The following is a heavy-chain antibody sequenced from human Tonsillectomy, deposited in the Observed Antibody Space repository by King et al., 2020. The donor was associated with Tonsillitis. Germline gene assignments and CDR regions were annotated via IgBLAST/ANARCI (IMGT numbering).Heavy chain of an antibody. CDR3: ARHAAAAVVFDYYYMDV. J-gene: IGHJ6*03. CDR1: GVSISSYY. V-gene: IGHV4-59*08. Sequence: MQLQESGPGLVKPSETLSLTCTVSGVSISSYYWSWIRQPPGKGLEWIGYIYYSGSTNYNPSLKSRVTISVDTSKNQFSLKLSSVTAADTAMYYCARHAAAAVVFDYYYMDVWGKGTTVTVSS. CDR2: IYYSGST. D-gene: IGHD6-13*01.